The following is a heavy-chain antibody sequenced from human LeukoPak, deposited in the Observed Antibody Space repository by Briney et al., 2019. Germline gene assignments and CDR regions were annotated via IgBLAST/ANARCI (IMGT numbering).Heavy chain of an antibody. CDR3: AKGGAAHLFDY. V-gene: IGHV3-7*03. D-gene: IGHD6-6*01. CDR1: GFTFSTYW. CDR2: IKQDGSEK. Sequence: GGSLRLSCVGSGFTFSTYWMTWVRQAPGKGLEWVANIKQDGSEKYYVDSVKGRFTISRDNAKNSLYLQMNSLRAEDMALYYCAKGGAAHLFDYWGQGTLVTVSS. J-gene: IGHJ4*02.